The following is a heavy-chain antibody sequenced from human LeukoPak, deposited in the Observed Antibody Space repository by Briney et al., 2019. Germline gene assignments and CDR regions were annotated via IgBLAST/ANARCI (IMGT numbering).Heavy chain of an antibody. CDR3: ARGLGYYDSSYNWFDP. D-gene: IGHD3-22*01. Sequence: SETLSLTCAVYGESFSGYYWSWIRQPPGKGLEWIGEINHSGSTNYNPSLKSRVTISVDTSKNQFSLKLSSVTAADTAVYYCARGLGYYDSSYNWFDPWGQGTLVTVSS. CDR1: GESFSGYY. J-gene: IGHJ5*02. CDR2: INHSGST. V-gene: IGHV4-34*01.